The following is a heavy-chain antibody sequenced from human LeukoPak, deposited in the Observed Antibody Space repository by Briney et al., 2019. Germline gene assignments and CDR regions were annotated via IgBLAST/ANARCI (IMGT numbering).Heavy chain of an antibody. CDR1: GDSITTSY. CDR2: SYYSGNT. V-gene: IGHV4-59*01. D-gene: IGHD1-26*01. J-gene: IGHJ4*02. Sequence: WETLSLTCTVSGDSITTSYWSWIRQPPGKGLEWIGYSYYSGNTNYNPSRRSRVTIAVDPSKSQFSIHLTSVTAADTAVSSCANAREPPYRGIYYYFESWGQGTLVTVSS. CDR3: ANAREPPYRGIYYYFES.